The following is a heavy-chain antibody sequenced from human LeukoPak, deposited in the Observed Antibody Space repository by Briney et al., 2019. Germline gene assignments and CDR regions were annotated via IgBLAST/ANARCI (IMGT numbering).Heavy chain of an antibody. CDR1: GGSISSSNW. CDR2: IYYSGST. J-gene: IGHJ6*02. CDR3: ARVGYCSGGSCYLYYYYYGMDV. Sequence: PSETLPLTCAVSGGSISSSNWWSWVRQHPGKGLEWIGYIYYSGSTYYNPSLKSRVTISVDTSKNQFSLKLSSVTAADTAVYYCARVGYCSGGSCYLYYYYYGMDVWGQGTTVTVSS. D-gene: IGHD2-15*01. V-gene: IGHV4-31*11.